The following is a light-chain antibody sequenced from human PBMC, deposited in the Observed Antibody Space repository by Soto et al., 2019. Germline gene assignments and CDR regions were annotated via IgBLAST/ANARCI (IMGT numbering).Light chain of an antibody. CDR1: SSDVGGYNY. Sequence: QSALTQPASVSGSPGQSITISCTGTSSDVGGYNYVSWYQQQPGKAPKLMIYDVNNRPSGVPNRFSGSKSGNTASLTISGLQAEDEADYFCISYTTSSTPFVFGTGTKLTVL. J-gene: IGLJ1*01. CDR3: ISYTTSSTPFV. CDR2: DVN. V-gene: IGLV2-14*01.